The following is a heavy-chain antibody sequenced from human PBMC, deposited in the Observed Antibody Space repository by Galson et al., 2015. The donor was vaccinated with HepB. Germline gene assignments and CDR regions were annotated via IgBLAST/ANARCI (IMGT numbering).Heavy chain of an antibody. CDR2: ISGSGGST. CDR3: AKAPLRVAVAGTGY. CDR1: GGTFSSYA. V-gene: IGHV3-23*01. Sequence: SCKASGGTFSSYAMSWVRQAPGKGLEWVSAISGSGGSTYYADSVKGRFTISRDNSKNTLYLQMNSLRAEDTAVYYCAKAPLRVAVAGTGYWGQGTLVTVSS. J-gene: IGHJ4*02. D-gene: IGHD6-19*01.